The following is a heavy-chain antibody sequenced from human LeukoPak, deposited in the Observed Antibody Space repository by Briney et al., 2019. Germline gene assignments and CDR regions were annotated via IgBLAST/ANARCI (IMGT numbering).Heavy chain of an antibody. D-gene: IGHD3-10*01. J-gene: IGHJ4*02. CDR2: IKQDGSEK. Sequence: GGSLRLSCAASGFTFSSYWMSWVRQAPGKGLEWVANIKQDGSEKYYVDSVKGRFTISRDNAKNSLYLQMNSLRAEDTAVHYCAREIGYYYGSGSPSPYFDYWGQGTLVTVSS. CDR3: AREIGYYYGSGSPSPYFDY. V-gene: IGHV3-7*01. CDR1: GFTFSSYW.